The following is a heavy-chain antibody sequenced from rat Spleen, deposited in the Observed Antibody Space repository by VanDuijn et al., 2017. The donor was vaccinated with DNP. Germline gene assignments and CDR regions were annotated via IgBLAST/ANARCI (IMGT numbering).Heavy chain of an antibody. CDR1: GFTFSNYG. Sequence: EVQLVESGGGLVQPGGSLKLSCAASGFTFSNYGLAWVRQAPKKGLEWVATISYDGSSTYYRDSVKGRFTISRDNAKNTQYLQMDSLRSEDTATYYCARGGLWLDYWGQGVMVTVSS. CDR3: ARGGLWLDY. J-gene: IGHJ2*01. V-gene: IGHV5-29*01. D-gene: IGHD3-2*01. CDR2: ISYDGSST.